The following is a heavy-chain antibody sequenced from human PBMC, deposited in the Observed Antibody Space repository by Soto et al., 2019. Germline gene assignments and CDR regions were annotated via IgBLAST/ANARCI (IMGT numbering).Heavy chain of an antibody. CDR3: AKEKGYCTNGVCYRYFQH. J-gene: IGHJ1*01. D-gene: IGHD2-8*01. Sequence: EVQLVESGGGLVQPGRSLRLSCAASGFTFDDYAMHWVRQAPGKGLEWVSGISWNSGSIGYADSVKGRFTIPRDNAKNSLYLQMNSLRAEDTALYYCAKEKGYCTNGVCYRYFQHWGQGTLVTVSS. CDR2: ISWNSGSI. V-gene: IGHV3-9*01. CDR1: GFTFDDYA.